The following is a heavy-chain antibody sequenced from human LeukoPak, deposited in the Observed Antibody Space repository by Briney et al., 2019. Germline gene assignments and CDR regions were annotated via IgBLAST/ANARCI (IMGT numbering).Heavy chain of an antibody. J-gene: IGHJ3*02. CDR1: GYTFTDYY. CDR3: ARYCPTSCNAGDTFDI. V-gene: IGHV1-2*02. D-gene: IGHD2/OR15-2a*01. Sequence: ASVKVSCKASGYTFTDYYLHWVRQAPGQGLEWMGWLNPNSGGTNFAQHFQGRVTMTRDTSITTAYMELSTLRSDDTAVYYCARYCPTSCNAGDTFDIWGQGTVVTVSS. CDR2: LNPNSGGT.